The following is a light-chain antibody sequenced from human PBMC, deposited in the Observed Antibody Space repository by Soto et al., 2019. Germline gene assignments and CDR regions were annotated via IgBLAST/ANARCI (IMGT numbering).Light chain of an antibody. V-gene: IGKV2-40*01. Sequence: IVMTQTPLSLPVAPGEPASISCRSSQSLFDTEDGGTYLDWYLHKPGQSPQLLIYTLYYRASEVPDRFRDCGSGSDFTLNIITVEAEDVGPYYCMQRLDFPFTFGQGAKME. CDR1: QSLFDTEDGGTY. J-gene: IGKJ2*01. CDR3: MQRLDFPFT. CDR2: TLY.